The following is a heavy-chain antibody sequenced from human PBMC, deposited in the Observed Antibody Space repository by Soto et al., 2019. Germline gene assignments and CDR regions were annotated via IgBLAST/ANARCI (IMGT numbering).Heavy chain of an antibody. V-gene: IGHV3-23*01. CDR2: ISGSGGNI. J-gene: IGHJ5*02. Sequence: EVQLLESGGGLVQPGGSLRLSCAASGFTFSNYGMSWVRQAPGKGLEWVSAISGSGGNIYYADSVRGRFTISRDNSKNTLYLQVNSLRAEDTAVYYCAKGGTGYGGNSPDWFDPWGQGTLVTVSS. CDR3: AKGGTGYGGNSPDWFDP. D-gene: IGHD4-17*01. CDR1: GFTFSNYG.